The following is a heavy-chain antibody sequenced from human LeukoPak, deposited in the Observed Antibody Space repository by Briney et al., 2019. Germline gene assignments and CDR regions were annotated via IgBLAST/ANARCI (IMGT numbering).Heavy chain of an antibody. J-gene: IGHJ5*02. CDR1: GYTFTGYY. V-gene: IGHV1-2*02. CDR2: INPNSGGT. D-gene: IGHD6-13*01. CDR3: ARDSSSWKYNWFDP. Sequence: ASVKVSCKASGYTFTGYYMHWVRLAPGQGLEWMGWINPNSGGTNYAQKFQGRVTMTRDTSISTAYMELSRLRSDDTAVYYCARDSSSWKYNWFDPWGQGTLVTVSS.